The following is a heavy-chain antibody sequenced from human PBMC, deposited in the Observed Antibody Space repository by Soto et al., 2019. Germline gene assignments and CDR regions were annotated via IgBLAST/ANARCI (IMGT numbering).Heavy chain of an antibody. CDR2: INSDGSST. Sequence: EVQLVESGGGLVQPGGSLRLSCAASGFTFSSYWMHWVRQAPGKGLVWVSRINSDGSSTSYADSVKGRFTIPRDNAKNTRYLKMNSLRDEATAVYYCARATATAAAGNWGQGTLVTVSS. CDR3: ARATATAAAGN. D-gene: IGHD6-13*01. J-gene: IGHJ4*02. CDR1: GFTFSSYW. V-gene: IGHV3-74*01.